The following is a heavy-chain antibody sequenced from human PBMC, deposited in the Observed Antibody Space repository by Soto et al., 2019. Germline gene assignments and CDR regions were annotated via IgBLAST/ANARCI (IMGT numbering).Heavy chain of an antibody. D-gene: IGHD6-19*01. CDR1: GFTFYTYW. Sequence: GGSLRLSCGASGFTFYTYWMNWVRQAPGMGLEWVANIKSDGSEKYYVDSVKGRFTISRDNTKNSMYLQMNSLRVEGTAMYHCMTDHGGWWGPGTLVTVSS. V-gene: IGHV3-7*01. J-gene: IGHJ4*02. CDR2: IKSDGSEK. CDR3: MTDHGGW.